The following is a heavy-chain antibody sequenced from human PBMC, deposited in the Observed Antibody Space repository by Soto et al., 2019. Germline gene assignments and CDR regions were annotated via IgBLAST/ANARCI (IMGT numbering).Heavy chain of an antibody. CDR3: AKAGRSDDNNYFFDR. Sequence: PGGSLRLSCAASGFTVNNYGIRWVRQAPGKGLEWVSAISGSGGTTYYADSVEGRFSISRDNSKNTLFLQMNSLRAEDTAVYYCAKAGRSDDNNYFFDRWGQGTLVTVSS. CDR2: ISGSGGTT. V-gene: IGHV3-23*01. CDR1: GFTVNNYG. J-gene: IGHJ4*02. D-gene: IGHD3-22*01.